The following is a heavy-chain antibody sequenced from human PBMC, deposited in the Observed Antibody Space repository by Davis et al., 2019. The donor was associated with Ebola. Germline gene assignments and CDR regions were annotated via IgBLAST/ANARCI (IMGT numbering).Heavy chain of an antibody. J-gene: IGHJ4*02. Sequence: GESLKISCTDSVITFSSYAMTWVRQAPGKGLEWVSDISGSADDTHYADSVKGRFAIFRDNSRNTLYLQMNSLRAEDTAVYYCAKDRNGDKAMAPHYWGQGTLVTVSS. D-gene: IGHD5-18*01. CDR3: AKDRNGDKAMAPHY. V-gene: IGHV3-23*01. CDR1: VITFSSYA. CDR2: ISGSADDT.